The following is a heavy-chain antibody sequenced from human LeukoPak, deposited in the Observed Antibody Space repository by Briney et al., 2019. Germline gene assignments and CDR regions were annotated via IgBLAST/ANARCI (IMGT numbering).Heavy chain of an antibody. Sequence: GGSLRLSCAASGFTFSSYSMNWVRQAPGKGLEWVAFIRYDGSNKYYADSVKGRFTISRDNSKNTLYLQMNSLRAEDTAVYYCAKRYDSSGYRRYYYMDVWGKGTTVTISS. J-gene: IGHJ6*03. CDR3: AKRYDSSGYRRYYYMDV. D-gene: IGHD3-22*01. CDR2: IRYDGSNK. CDR1: GFTFSSYS. V-gene: IGHV3-30*02.